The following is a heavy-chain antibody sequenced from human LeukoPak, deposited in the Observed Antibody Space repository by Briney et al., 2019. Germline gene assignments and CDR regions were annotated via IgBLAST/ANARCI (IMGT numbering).Heavy chain of an antibody. CDR1: GFTVSNDY. J-gene: IGHJ1*01. CDR3: ARGGYYDTSGYYYVGYFQL. V-gene: IGHV3-53*01. D-gene: IGHD3-22*01. CDR2: IYSGGTT. Sequence: GGSLRLSCAASGFTVSNDYMSLVRQAPGKGLEWVSVIYSGGTTYYADFAKGRFTISRDNSKNTLSLQMNSLRAEDTAVYYCARGGYYDTSGYYYVGYFQLWGQGTLVTVSS.